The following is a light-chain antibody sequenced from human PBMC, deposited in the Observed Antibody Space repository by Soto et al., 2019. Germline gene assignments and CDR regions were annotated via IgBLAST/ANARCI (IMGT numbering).Light chain of an antibody. CDR2: TAS. CDR1: QNIKKY. V-gene: IGKV1-39*01. CDR3: QQSFGTPLT. J-gene: IGKJ4*01. Sequence: SSLSASVGDRVTITCRASQNIKKYLNWYQQKPGKAPNLLIYTASSLQVGLPSRFSGSGSGTDFTLTISSLQPEDSATYYCQQSFGTPLTFGGGTKVDIK.